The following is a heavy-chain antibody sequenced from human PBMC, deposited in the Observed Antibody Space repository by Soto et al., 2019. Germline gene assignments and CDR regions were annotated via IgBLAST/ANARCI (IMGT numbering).Heavy chain of an antibody. J-gene: IGHJ4*02. Sequence: QVQLQESGPGLVKPSQTLSLTCTVSGGSISSGGYYWSWIRQHPGKGREWIGYIYYSGSTYYNPSLKSRVTISVDTSKNQFSLKLSSVTAADTAVYYCARGARITMVRGVISRFDYWGQGTLVTVSS. CDR2: IYYSGST. D-gene: IGHD3-10*01. CDR1: GGSISSGGYY. CDR3: ARGARITMVRGVISRFDY. V-gene: IGHV4-31*03.